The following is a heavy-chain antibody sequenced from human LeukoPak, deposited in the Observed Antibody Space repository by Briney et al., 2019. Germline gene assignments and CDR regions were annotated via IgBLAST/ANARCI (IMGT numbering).Heavy chain of an antibody. Sequence: PSETLSLTCTVSGGSISSSSYYWGWIRQPPGKGLEWIGSIHYSGSTYYNPSLKSRVTISVDTSKNQFSLKLSSVTAADTAVYYCARQPRIPGLYNQNAFDIWGQGTMVTVSS. V-gene: IGHV4-39*01. CDR3: ARQPRIPGLYNQNAFDI. CDR1: GGSISSSSYY. D-gene: IGHD1-1*01. J-gene: IGHJ3*02. CDR2: IHYSGST.